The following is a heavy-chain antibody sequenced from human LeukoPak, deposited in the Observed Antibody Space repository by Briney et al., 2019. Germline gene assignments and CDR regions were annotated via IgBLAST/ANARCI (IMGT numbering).Heavy chain of an antibody. CDR1: GFTFSSYS. D-gene: IGHD3-10*01. CDR3: ARSRGSEYLYGMDV. Sequence: PGGSLGLPCAASGFTFSSYSMNWVRQAPGKGLEWVSSISSSSYIYYADSVKGRFTISRDNAKNSLYLQMNSLRAEDTAVYYCARSRGSEYLYGMDVWGQGTTVTVSS. V-gene: IGHV3-21*01. CDR2: ISSSSYI. J-gene: IGHJ6*02.